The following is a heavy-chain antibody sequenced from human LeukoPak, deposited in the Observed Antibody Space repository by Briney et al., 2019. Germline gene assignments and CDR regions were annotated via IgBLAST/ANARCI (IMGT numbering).Heavy chain of an antibody. CDR2: INHSGST. CDR3: ASLGDIVVVPAALDGQTYYMDV. D-gene: IGHD2-2*01. V-gene: IGHV4-34*01. J-gene: IGHJ6*03. CDR1: GVSFRGYY. Sequence: SETLSLTCAVYGVSFRGYYWSWIRQPPGKGLEWIGEINHSGSTNYNPSLKSRVTISVDTSKNQFSLKLSSVTAADTAVYYFASLGDIVVVPAALDGQTYYMDVWGKGTTVTVSS.